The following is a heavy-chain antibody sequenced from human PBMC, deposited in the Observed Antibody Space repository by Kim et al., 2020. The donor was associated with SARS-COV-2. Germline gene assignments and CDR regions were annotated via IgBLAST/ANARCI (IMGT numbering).Heavy chain of an antibody. Sequence: STNYNPSLKSRVTISVDTSKNQFSLKLSSVTAADTAVYYCARLYSGSSDYWGQGTLVTVSS. CDR2: ST. J-gene: IGHJ4*02. V-gene: IGHV4-34*01. CDR3: ARLYSGSSDY. D-gene: IGHD1-26*01.